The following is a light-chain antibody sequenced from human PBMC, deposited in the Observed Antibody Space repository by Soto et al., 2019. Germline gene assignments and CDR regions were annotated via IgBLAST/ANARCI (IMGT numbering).Light chain of an antibody. CDR3: QDYSSTSGLT. CDR2: QAS. Sequence: DIQMTQSPSTLSASVGDRVTITCRASQSILYWLAWYQQKPGKAPNLLIYQASTLESGVPSRFSGSGSGTEFTLTISSLQPDDFATYYCQDYSSTSGLTCAGGTQVEIK. V-gene: IGKV1-5*03. CDR1: QSILYW. J-gene: IGKJ4*01.